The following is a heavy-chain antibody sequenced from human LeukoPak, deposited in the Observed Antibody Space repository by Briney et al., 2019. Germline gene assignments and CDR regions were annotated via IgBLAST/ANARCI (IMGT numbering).Heavy chain of an antibody. V-gene: IGHV3-30*04. CDR2: ISYDGSNK. J-gene: IGHJ4*02. D-gene: IGHD2-2*01. Sequence: GGSLRLSCAASGFTFSSYAMHWVRQAPGQGLEWVAVISYDGSNKYYADSVKGRFTISRDNSKNTLYLQMNSLRAEDTAVYCCARGVGVVPAAMLLCWGQGTLVTVSS. CDR3: ARGVGVVPAAMLLC. CDR1: GFTFSSYA.